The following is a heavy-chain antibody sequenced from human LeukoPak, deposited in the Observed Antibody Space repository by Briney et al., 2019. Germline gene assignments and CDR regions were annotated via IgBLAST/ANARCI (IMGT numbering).Heavy chain of an antibody. Sequence: PSETLSLTCTVSGGSINNYYWSWIRQPPGKGLEWIAYISYSGSTNYDPSLKSRVTISVDTSKNQFSLKLSSVTAADTAVYYCARHDILTGYYTSFDYWGQGTLVTVSS. D-gene: IGHD3-9*01. CDR3: ARHDILTGYYTSFDY. CDR1: GGSINNYY. V-gene: IGHV4-59*08. J-gene: IGHJ4*02. CDR2: ISYSGST.